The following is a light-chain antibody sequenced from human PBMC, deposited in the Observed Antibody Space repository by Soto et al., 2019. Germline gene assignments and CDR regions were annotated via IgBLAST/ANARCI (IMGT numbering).Light chain of an antibody. CDR1: QSISSH. J-gene: IGKJ1*01. CDR2: GAS. V-gene: IGKV3-20*01. Sequence: EIVLTQSPATLSLSPGERATLSCRASQSISSHLAWYQQKPGQAPRLLIYGASNRATGIPARFSGSGSGTDFTLTISRLEPEDFAVYYCQQYGSSPKTFGQGTKVEIK. CDR3: QQYGSSPKT.